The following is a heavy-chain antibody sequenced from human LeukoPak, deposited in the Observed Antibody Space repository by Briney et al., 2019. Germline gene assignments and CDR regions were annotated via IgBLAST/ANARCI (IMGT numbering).Heavy chain of an antibody. CDR1: GGSISSYY. D-gene: IGHD2-2*01. J-gene: IGHJ4*02. CDR3: ARGYCSSTSCYGGEFDY. CDR2: IYYSGST. V-gene: IGHV4-59*01. Sequence: SETLSLTCTVSGGSISSYYWSWIRQPPGKGLEWIGYIYYSGSTNYNPSLKSRVTISVDTSKNQFSLKLSSVTAADTAVYYCARGYCSSTSCYGGEFDYWGQGTLVTVSS.